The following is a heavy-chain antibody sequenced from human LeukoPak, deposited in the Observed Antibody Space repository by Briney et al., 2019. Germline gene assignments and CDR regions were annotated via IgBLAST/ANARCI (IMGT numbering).Heavy chain of an antibody. CDR3: VRTYGYCSSTSCYVFDY. J-gene: IGHJ4*02. CDR1: GFTFSYYA. Sequence: GGSLRLSCSASGFTFSYYAMHWVRQAQGQGLAYVSAISSNGGSTYYADSVKGRFTISRDNSKNTLYLQMSSLRAEDTAVYYCVRTYGYCSSTSCYVFDYWGQGTLVTVSS. CDR2: ISSNGGST. V-gene: IGHV3-64D*09. D-gene: IGHD2-2*01.